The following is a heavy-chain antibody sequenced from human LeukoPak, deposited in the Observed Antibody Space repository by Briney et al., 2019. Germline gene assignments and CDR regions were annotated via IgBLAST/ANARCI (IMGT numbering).Heavy chain of an antibody. CDR3: TKNSLALVITHYWYFDL. Sequence: PGGSLRLSCAASGFTFSSYVMNWVRQAPGKGLEWVSAVSDTGRTTYYADSVKGRFTISRDNSKNTVYLQMNSLRAEDTALYYCTKNSLALVITHYWYFDLWGRGTLVTVSS. CDR1: GFTFSSYV. V-gene: IGHV3-23*01. J-gene: IGHJ2*01. CDR2: VSDTGRTT. D-gene: IGHD3-22*01.